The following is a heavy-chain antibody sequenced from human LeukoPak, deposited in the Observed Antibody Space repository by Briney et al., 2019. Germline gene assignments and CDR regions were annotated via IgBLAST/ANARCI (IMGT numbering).Heavy chain of an antibody. V-gene: IGHV3-11*04. CDR3: ARDRNNWNYAVFDY. Sequence: GTLSPTCAVYGGSFSGYYWSWIRQPPGKGLEWVSYISSSGSTIYYTDSVKGRITISRDNAKNSLYLQMNSLRAEDTAVYYCARDRNNWNYAVFDYWGQGTLVTVSS. CDR2: ISSSGSTI. CDR1: GGSFSGYY. J-gene: IGHJ4*02. D-gene: IGHD1-7*01.